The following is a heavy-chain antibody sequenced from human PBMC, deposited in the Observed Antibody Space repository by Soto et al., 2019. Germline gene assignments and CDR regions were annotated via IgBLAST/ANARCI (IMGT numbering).Heavy chain of an antibody. D-gene: IGHD6-25*01. CDR3: AKDFKGSGGEGYYYGVDV. CDR1: GFTFMVSV. Sequence: PWCCLSIGCSACGFTFMVSVISGFRQHPGKGLESVAAVSSSGSSTHYADSVKGRFTISRDNSKNTLHLQMNSLRAEDTAVYYCAKDFKGSGGEGYYYGVDVWGVGTTVTVSS. CDR2: VSSSGSST. J-gene: IGHJ6*04. V-gene: IGHV3-64*04.